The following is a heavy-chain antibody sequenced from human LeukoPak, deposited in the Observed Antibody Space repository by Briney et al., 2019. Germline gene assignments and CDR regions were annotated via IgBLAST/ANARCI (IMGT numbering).Heavy chain of an antibody. CDR3: ARERVDIMTTTRYYSDF. D-gene: IGHD5-12*01. Sequence: SETLSLTCSVPGASISSYYWNWIWQPAGKGLEWIGRIDSTGSTHYIPSLKRRVTMSLDTSKNQFSLRLTSVTAADTAVYYCARERVDIMTTTRYYSDFWGQGILVTVSS. CDR1: GASISSYY. CDR2: IDSTGST. J-gene: IGHJ4*02. V-gene: IGHV4-4*07.